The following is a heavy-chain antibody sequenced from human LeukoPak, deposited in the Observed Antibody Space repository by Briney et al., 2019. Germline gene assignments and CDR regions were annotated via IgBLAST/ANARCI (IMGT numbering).Heavy chain of an antibody. CDR1: GFTFSIYS. J-gene: IGHJ3*02. Sequence: KSGGSLRLSCAASGFTFSIYSMNWVRQAPGKGLEWVSCISSGSTNIYYADSVRGRFTISRDNSKNTLYLQMSSLRAEDTAIYCCAKSLGYYYDSSSDALDIWGQGTTVTVSS. CDR3: AKSLGYYYDSSSDALDI. CDR2: ISSGSTNI. D-gene: IGHD3-22*01. V-gene: IGHV3-21*04.